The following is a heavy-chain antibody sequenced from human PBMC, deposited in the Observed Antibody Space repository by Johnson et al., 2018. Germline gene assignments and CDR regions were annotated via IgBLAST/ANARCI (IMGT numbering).Heavy chain of an antibody. CDR3: ARGSLVSGYYSRGAFEI. CDR2: SYSDGSIR. J-gene: IGHJ3*02. V-gene: IGHV3-74*02. Sequence: VQLVQSGGGLVQPGGSLRLSCVASGFTFSSYWMHWVRQDPGKGLVWVSRSYSDGSIRNYADSVKGRFTISRDNAKNTLYLQMNSLRVEDTAVYYCARGSLVSGYYSRGAFEIWGQGTMVTVSS. D-gene: IGHD3-22*01. CDR1: GFTFSSYW.